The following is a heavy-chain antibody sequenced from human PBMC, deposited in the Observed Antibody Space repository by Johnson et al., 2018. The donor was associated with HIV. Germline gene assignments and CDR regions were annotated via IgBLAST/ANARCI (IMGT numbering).Heavy chain of an antibody. D-gene: IGHD3-16*01. Sequence: VQLVESGGGVVRPGGSLRLSCAAAGFTFDDYGMSWVRQAPGKGLEWVSGINWNGGSTGYADSVKGRFSISRDNAKNSLYLQMNSLRAEDTAVYYCASALFTWGGFDIWGQGTMVTVSS. CDR1: GFTFDDYG. CDR3: ASALFTWGGFDI. CDR2: INWNGGST. V-gene: IGHV3-20*04. J-gene: IGHJ3*02.